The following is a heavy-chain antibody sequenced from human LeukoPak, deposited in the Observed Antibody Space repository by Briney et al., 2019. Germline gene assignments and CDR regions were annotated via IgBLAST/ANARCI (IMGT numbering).Heavy chain of an antibody. CDR2: ISYDGSNK. CDR3: AKEALVRASYYYYGMDV. D-gene: IGHD3-10*01. J-gene: IGHJ6*02. CDR1: GFFFSSYG. V-gene: IGHV3-30*18. Sequence: GGSLRLSCAASGFFFSSYGMHWVRQAPGKGLEWVAVISYDGSNKYYADSVKGRFTISRDNSKNTLYLQMNSLRAEDTAVYYCAKEALVRASYYYYGMDVWGQGTTVTVSS.